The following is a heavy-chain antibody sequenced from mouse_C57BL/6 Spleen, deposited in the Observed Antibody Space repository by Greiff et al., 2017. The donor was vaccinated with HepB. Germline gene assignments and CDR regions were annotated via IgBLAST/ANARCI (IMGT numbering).Heavy chain of an antibody. CDR2: ISSGSSTI. CDR3: ARGDWDQGFYAMDY. D-gene: IGHD4-1*01. V-gene: IGHV5-17*01. J-gene: IGHJ4*01. CDR1: GFTFSDYG. Sequence: DVHLVESGGGLVKPGGSLKLSCAASGFTFSDYGMHWVRQAPEKGLEWVAYISSGSSTIYYADTVKGRFTISRDNAKNTLFLQMTSLRSADTAMYYCARGDWDQGFYAMDYWGQGTSVTVSS.